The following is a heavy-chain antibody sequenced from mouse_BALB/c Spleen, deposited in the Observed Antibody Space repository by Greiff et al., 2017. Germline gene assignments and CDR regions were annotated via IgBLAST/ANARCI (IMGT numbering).Heavy chain of an antibody. CDR1: GDSITSGY. D-gene: IGHD1-1*01. CDR2: ISYSGST. J-gene: IGHJ3*01. V-gene: IGHV3-8*02. Sequence: EVQLVESGPSLVKPSQTLSLTCSVTGDSITSGYWNWIRKFPGNKLEYMGYISYSGSTYYNPSLKSRISITRDTSKNQYYLQLNSVTTEDTATYYCARANYGSSYAWFAYWGQGTLVTVSA. CDR3: ARANYGSSYAWFAY.